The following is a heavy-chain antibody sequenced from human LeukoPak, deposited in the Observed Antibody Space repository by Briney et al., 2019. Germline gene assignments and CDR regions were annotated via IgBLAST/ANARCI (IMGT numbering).Heavy chain of an antibody. CDR2: INPNSGGT. D-gene: IGHD4/OR15-4a*01. J-gene: IGHJ6*03. V-gene: IGHV1-2*02. CDR3: AREWSGPNLRNYYYMDV. Sequence: ASVKVSCKASGYTFTGYYMHWVRQAPGQGLEWMGWINPNSGGTNYAQKFQARVTMTRDTSISTAYMELSRLRSDDTAVYYCAREWSGPNLRNYYYMDVWGKGTTVTVSS. CDR1: GYTFTGYY.